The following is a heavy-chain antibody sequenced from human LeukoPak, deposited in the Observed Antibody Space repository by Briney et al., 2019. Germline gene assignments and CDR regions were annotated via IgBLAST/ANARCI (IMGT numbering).Heavy chain of an antibody. CDR2: ISAYNGNT. Sequence: ASVKVSCKASGYTFTNYGISWVRQAPGQGLEWMGWISAYNGNTNYAQNLQGRVTVTTDTSTSTAYMELRSLRSDDTAVYYCARDPYGSGSYPQYYYYGMDVWGQGTTVTVSS. CDR3: ARDPYGSGSYPQYYYYGMDV. D-gene: IGHD3-10*01. V-gene: IGHV1-18*01. CDR1: GYTFTNYG. J-gene: IGHJ6*02.